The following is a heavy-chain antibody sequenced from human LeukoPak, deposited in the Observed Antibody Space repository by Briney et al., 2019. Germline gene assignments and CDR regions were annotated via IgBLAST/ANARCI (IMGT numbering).Heavy chain of an antibody. V-gene: IGHV3-15*01. J-gene: IGHJ4*02. D-gene: IGHD5-12*01. Sequence: GGSLRLSCAASGFTFSNAWMSWVRQAPGKGLEWVGRIKSKTDGRTTDFAAPVKGRFTISRDDSKNTLYLQMNSLKTEDPAVYYCTTDNGYDLDYWGQGTLVTVSP. CDR2: IKSKTDGRTT. CDR3: TTDNGYDLDY. CDR1: GFTFSNAW.